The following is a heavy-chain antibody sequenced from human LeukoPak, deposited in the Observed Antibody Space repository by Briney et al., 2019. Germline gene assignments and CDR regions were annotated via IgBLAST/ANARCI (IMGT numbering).Heavy chain of an antibody. Sequence: GGSLTLSCTASGFTFSNSWMRWVRQAPGKGLEWVGRIKGRTVGGTTDYAAPLKGRFTSSTDDSKNTLYLQMNSLKTEDTAVYYCTTDPAVYYGSGDDFFDVWGRGTMVTVSS. V-gene: IGHV3-15*01. J-gene: IGHJ3*01. CDR2: IKGRTVGGTT. CDR1: GFTFSNSW. CDR3: TTDPAVYYGSGDDFFDV. D-gene: IGHD3-10*01.